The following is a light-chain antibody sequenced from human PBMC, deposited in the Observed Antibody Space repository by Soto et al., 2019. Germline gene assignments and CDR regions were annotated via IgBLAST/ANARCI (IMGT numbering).Light chain of an antibody. Sequence: DIQMTQSPSALSASVGDRVTITCRASQSISSWLAWYQQKPGKAPKLLIYDASSLETGVPSRFSGSGSGTEFTLTISSLQLAVFATHYCQQYNPYSYTFGQGTKLEIK. CDR1: QSISSW. J-gene: IGKJ2*01. CDR3: QQYNPYSYT. CDR2: DAS. V-gene: IGKV1-5*01.